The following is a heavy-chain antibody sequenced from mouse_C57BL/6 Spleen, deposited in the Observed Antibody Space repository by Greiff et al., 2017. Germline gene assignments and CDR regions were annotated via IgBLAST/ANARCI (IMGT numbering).Heavy chain of an antibody. V-gene: IGHV14-2*01. CDR1: GFNINDYY. J-gene: IGHJ3*01. D-gene: IGHD4-1*01. Sequence: VQLKESGAELVKPGASVKLSCTASGFNINDYYMHWVQQRTEQGLEWIGRFDPEDGETKYAPKFQGKATITADTTSNSAYLQRSSLTAEDTAVYYCANWDVAYWGQGTLVTVSA. CDR3: ANWDVAY. CDR2: FDPEDGET.